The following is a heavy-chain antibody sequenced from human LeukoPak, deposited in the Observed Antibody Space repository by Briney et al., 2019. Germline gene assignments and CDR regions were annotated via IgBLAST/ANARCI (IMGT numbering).Heavy chain of an antibody. J-gene: IGHJ3*02. CDR2: IYYSGST. D-gene: IGHD4-17*01. Sequence: SETLSLTCTVSGGSISSSSYYWGWIRQPPGKGLEWIGSIYYSGSTTYNPSLRSRVTISIDTSKNQFSLKLTSVTAADTALYYCARGANYGDYGLDAFDIWGQGTMVTVSS. CDR3: ARGANYGDYGLDAFDI. CDR1: GGSISSSSYY. V-gene: IGHV4-39*07.